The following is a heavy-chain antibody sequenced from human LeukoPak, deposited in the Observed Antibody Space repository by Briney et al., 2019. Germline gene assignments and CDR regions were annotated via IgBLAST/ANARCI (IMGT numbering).Heavy chain of an antibody. CDR3: ARQIASAGTAGFDF. CDR2: IYSTGTT. Sequence: SETLSLTCTVSGGSISSYYWSWIRQPAGKGLEWIGRIYSTGTTNYNPSLKSRVTMSVDTSKNQFSLRLRSVTAADTAVYYCARQIASAGTAGFDFWGQGALVTVSS. CDR1: GGSISSYY. J-gene: IGHJ4*02. D-gene: IGHD6-13*01. V-gene: IGHV4-4*07.